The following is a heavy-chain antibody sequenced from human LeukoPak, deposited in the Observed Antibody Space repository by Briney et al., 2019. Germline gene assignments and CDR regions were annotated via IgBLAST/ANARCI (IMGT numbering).Heavy chain of an antibody. CDR1: GYTFTSYA. V-gene: IGHV1-3*01. D-gene: IGHD6-19*01. Sequence: ASVKVSCKASGYTFTSYAMHWVRQAPGQRLEWMGWINAGNGNTKYSQKFQGGVTITRDTSASTAYMELSSLRSEDTAVYYCARSLSGWRHEYFQHWGQGTLVTVSS. J-gene: IGHJ1*01. CDR2: INAGNGNT. CDR3: ARSLSGWRHEYFQH.